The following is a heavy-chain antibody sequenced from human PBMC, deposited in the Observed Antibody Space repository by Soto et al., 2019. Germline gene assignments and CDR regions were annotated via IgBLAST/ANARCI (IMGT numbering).Heavy chain of an antibody. CDR3: AREDYYGASVYYFGH. CDR2: INAANGDT. CDR1: GYTFTAYP. Sequence: QVHLVQSGAEVKKPGASVKVSCKASGYTFTAYPMHWVRQAPGQRLEWMGWINAANGDTGYSQKFHDRVTFTRDTSANTVYMELSSLLSEDTAVYYCAREDYYGASVYYFGHWGQGTLVTVSS. D-gene: IGHD3-10*01. V-gene: IGHV1-3*01. J-gene: IGHJ4*02.